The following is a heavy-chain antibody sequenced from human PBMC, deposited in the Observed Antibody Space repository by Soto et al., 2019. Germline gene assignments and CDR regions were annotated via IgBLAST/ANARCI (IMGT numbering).Heavy chain of an antibody. CDR1: GYTFTSYG. CDR2: ISAYNGNT. CDR3: ARFLDSGSYYVSLNVDY. V-gene: IGHV1-18*04. D-gene: IGHD1-26*01. Sequence: QVQLVQSGAEVKKLGASVKVSCKASGYTFTSYGISWVRQAPGQGLEWMGWISAYNGNTNYAQKLQGRVTMTTDTSTSTAYMELRSLRSDDTAVYYCARFLDSGSYYVSLNVDYWGQGTLVTVSS. J-gene: IGHJ4*02.